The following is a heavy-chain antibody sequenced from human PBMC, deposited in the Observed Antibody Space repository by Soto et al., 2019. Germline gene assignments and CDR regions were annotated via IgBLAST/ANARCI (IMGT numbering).Heavy chain of an antibody. CDR1: AFTFSDYW. CDR2: INTAGSGT. CDR3: ATLQLAGPDY. J-gene: IGHJ4*02. Sequence: EVQLVESGGDLVQPGGSLRLSSAASAFTFSDYWMHWVRQVPGKGLVWVSRINTAGSGTSYADFVKGRFAISRDNAKNTVFLQMNSLSADVTAVYYCATLQLAGPDYWGQGTLVTVSS. D-gene: IGHD6-19*01. V-gene: IGHV3-74*01.